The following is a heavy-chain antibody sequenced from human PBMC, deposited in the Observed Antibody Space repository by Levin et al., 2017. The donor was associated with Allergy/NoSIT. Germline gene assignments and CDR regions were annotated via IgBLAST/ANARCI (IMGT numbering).Heavy chain of an antibody. D-gene: IGHD2-15*01. CDR2: ISYDGKNK. V-gene: IGHV3-30*03. J-gene: IGHJ3*02. CDR1: GFTFSSYG. Sequence: GESLKISCAASGFTFSSYGMHWVRQAPGKGLEWMAIISYDGKNKFYADSVKGRFSISRDNSKNTLYLQMNSLRSEDTAVFYCARENCSGGSCFGFTFDIWGQGTMVTVSS. CDR3: ARENCSGGSCFGFTFDI.